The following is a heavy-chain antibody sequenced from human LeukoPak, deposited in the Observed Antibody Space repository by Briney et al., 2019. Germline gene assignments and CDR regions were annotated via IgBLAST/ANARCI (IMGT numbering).Heavy chain of an antibody. J-gene: IGHJ4*02. V-gene: IGHV3-23*01. Sequence: ILGTGARTSYASPVKGRFTISREKEKNTLYMKMNRQRAGDAAVYYCAKYYYDSSGYLIDYWGQGTLVTVSS. CDR2: ILGTGART. D-gene: IGHD3-22*01. CDR3: AKYYYDSSGYLIDY.